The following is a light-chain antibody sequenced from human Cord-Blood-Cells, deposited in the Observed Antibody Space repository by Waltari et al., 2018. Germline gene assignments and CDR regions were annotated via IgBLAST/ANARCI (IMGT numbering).Light chain of an antibody. Sequence: EIVMTQPPATLSVSPGERATLSCRASQSVSSNLAWYQQKPGQAPRLLIYGASTRATGIPARFSGSGSGTEFTLTISSLQSEDFAVYYCQQYNNWPRMYTFGQGTKLEIK. J-gene: IGKJ2*01. V-gene: IGKV3-15*01. CDR1: QSVSSN. CDR3: QQYNNWPRMYT. CDR2: GAS.